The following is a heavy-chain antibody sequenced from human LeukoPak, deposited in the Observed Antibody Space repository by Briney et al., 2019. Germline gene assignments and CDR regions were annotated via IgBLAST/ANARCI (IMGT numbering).Heavy chain of an antibody. V-gene: IGHV3-21*01. D-gene: IGHD3-22*01. CDR1: GFTFSGYA. CDR3: AREVYDSSGSYFDY. Sequence: KSGGSLRLSCAASGFTFSGYAMNWVRQAPGKGLEWVSSITGSTSYIYYADSLKGRFTISRDNAKNSLYLQMNSLRAEDTAVYYCAREVYDSSGSYFDYWGQGTLVTVSS. CDR2: ITGSTSYI. J-gene: IGHJ4*02.